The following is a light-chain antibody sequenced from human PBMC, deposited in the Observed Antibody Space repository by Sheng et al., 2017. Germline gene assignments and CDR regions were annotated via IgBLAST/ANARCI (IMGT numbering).Light chain of an antibody. Sequence: DIQMTQSPSSLSTSVGDRVTITCRASQSIASYLNWYQHKPGKAPKVLIYAASNLQSGVPSRFSGGGSGTDFTLTISSVQPEDFATYSCQQSYSLPYTFGQGTKLDVK. CDR3: QQSYSLPYT. CDR1: QSIASY. J-gene: IGKJ2*01. CDR2: AAS. V-gene: IGKV1-39*01.